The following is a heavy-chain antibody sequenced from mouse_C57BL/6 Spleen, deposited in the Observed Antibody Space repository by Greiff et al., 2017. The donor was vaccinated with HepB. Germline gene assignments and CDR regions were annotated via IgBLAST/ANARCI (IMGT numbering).Heavy chain of an antibody. V-gene: IGHV1-69*01. Sequence: QVQLQQPGAELVMPGASVKLSCKASGYTFTSYWMHWVKQRPGQGLEWIGEIDPSDSYTNYNQKFKGKSTLTVDKSSSTAYMQLSSLTSEDSAVYYCARCYYGSSYLYFVYWRQGTTLTVSS. CDR2: IDPSDSYT. D-gene: IGHD1-1*01. CDR3: ARCYYGSSYLYFVY. CDR1: GYTFTSYW. J-gene: IGHJ2*01.